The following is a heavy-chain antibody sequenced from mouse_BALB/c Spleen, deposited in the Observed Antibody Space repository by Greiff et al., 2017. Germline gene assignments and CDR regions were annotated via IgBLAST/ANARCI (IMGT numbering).Heavy chain of an antibody. Sequence: VQLQESGAELARPGASVKMSCKASGYTFTSYTMHWVKQRPGQGLEWIGYINPSSGYTNYNQKFKDKATLTADKSSSTAYMQLSSLTSEDSAVYSCARGGFKYDYAMDYWGQGTPVTVSS. CDR3: ARGGFKYDYAMDY. CDR1: GYTFTSYT. D-gene: IGHD2-14*01. V-gene: IGHV1-4*01. J-gene: IGHJ4*01. CDR2: INPSSGYT.